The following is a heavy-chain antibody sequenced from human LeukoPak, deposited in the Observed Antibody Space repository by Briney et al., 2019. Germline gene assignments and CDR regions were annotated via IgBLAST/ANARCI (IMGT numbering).Heavy chain of an antibody. CDR2: IYPGDSDT. D-gene: IGHD6-6*01. V-gene: IGHV5-51*01. CDR1: RYSFTNYW. Sequence: GESLKISCKGSRYSFTNYWIAWVRQMPGKGLEWMGIIYPGDSDTRYSPSFQGQVTLSADKSISTAFLQWSSLEASDTAMYYCARTYRSSDPFDYWGQGTLVTVPS. J-gene: IGHJ4*02. CDR3: ARTYRSSDPFDY.